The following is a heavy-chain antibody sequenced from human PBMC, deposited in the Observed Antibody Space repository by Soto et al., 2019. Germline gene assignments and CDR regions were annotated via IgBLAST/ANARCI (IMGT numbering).Heavy chain of an antibody. D-gene: IGHD6-13*01. J-gene: IGHJ6*02. V-gene: IGHV3-74*01. CDR3: ARVLAGPYSSSWTYYYYGMDV. CDR1: GFTFSSYW. CDR2: INCDGSST. Sequence: GGSLRLSCAASGFTFSSYWMHWVRQAPGKGLVWVSRINCDGSSTSYADSVKGRFTISRDNAKNTLYLQMNSLRAEDTAVYYCARVLAGPYSSSWTYYYYGMDVWGQGTTVTVSS.